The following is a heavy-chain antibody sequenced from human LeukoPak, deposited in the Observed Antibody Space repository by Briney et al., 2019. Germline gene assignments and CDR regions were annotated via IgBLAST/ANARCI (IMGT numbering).Heavy chain of an antibody. Sequence: GESLKISCKGSGYSFTSYWIGWVRQAPGKGLEWVSAISTSGGSTNYADSVKGRFTISRDNSKNTLYLQMNSLRAEDTAVYYCAKVFFMDYWGQGTLVTVSS. D-gene: IGHD2-8*01. CDR1: GYSFTSYW. V-gene: IGHV3-23*01. CDR2: ISTSGGST. J-gene: IGHJ4*02. CDR3: AKVFFMDY.